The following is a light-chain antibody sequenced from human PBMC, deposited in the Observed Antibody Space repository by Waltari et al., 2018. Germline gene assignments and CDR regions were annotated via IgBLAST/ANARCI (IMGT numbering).Light chain of an antibody. CDR3: QTGGHGTWV. CDR1: SGHSSHV. V-gene: IGLV4-69*01. CDR2: VNSDGSH. Sequence: QLVLTQSPSASASLGASVKLTCTLSSGHSSHVIAWHQQQPEKGPRYLMKVNSDGSHSKWDEIPDRFSGSSSGADSYLTISSLQSEDEADYYCQTGGHGTWVFGGGTKLTVL. J-gene: IGLJ3*02.